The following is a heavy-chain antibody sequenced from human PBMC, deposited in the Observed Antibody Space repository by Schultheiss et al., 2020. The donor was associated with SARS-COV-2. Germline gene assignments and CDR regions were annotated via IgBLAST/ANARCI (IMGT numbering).Heavy chain of an antibody. J-gene: IGHJ2*01. CDR1: GFTFSSHW. D-gene: IGHD3-16*01. CDR3: AKDPISEGAGWYFDL. CDR2: IKQDGSEK. Sequence: GGSLRLSCAASGFTFSSHWMSWVRQAPGKGLEWMANIKQDGSEKYYVDSVKGRFTISRDNAKNSLYLQMNSLRVEDTAVYYCAKDPISEGAGWYFDLWGRGTLVTVSS. V-gene: IGHV3-7*03.